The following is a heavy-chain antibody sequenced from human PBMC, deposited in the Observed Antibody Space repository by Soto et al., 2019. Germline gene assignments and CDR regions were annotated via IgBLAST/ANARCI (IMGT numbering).Heavy chain of an antibody. CDR1: GGSINNYY. CDR2: VFTPGTT. Sequence: SETLSLTCSVTGGSINNYYWSWVRHSAGKGLEWIGRVFTPGTTDYNPSLKGRVTISVDTSKNQFSLSLRSVTAADTAIYYCARDFNSIFDDFADMRWNFDPWGQGTLVTVSS. CDR3: ARDFNSIFDDFADMRWNFDP. D-gene: IGHD3-3*02. V-gene: IGHV4-4*07. J-gene: IGHJ5*02.